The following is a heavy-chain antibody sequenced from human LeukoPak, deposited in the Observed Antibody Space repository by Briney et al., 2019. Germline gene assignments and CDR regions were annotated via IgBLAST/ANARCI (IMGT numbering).Heavy chain of an antibody. V-gene: IGHV1-3*01. CDR1: GYTFTVYT. Sequence: ASVKVSCKASGYTFTVYTIHWVRQAPGQRLEWMGWINAGNGHTKYSQKLQGRVTIARDTSASTAYMEVSSLRSEDTAVYYCARVPSGSYDYWGQGTLVTVSS. CDR2: INAGNGHT. J-gene: IGHJ4*02. CDR3: ARVPSGSYDY. D-gene: IGHD1-26*01.